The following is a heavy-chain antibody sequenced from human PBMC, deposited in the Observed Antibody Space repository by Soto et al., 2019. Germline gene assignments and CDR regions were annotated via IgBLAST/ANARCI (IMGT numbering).Heavy chain of an antibody. J-gene: IGHJ4*02. V-gene: IGHV1-69*02. CDR2: IIPILGIA. CDR3: AVTTGSSSKFFDY. Sequence: ASVKVSCKASGGTFSSYTISWVRQAPGQGLEWMGRIIPILGIANYAQKFQGRVTITADKSTSTAYMELSSLRSEDTAVYYCAVTTGSSSKFFDYWGQGSLVTVSS. CDR1: GGTFSSYT. D-gene: IGHD4-4*01.